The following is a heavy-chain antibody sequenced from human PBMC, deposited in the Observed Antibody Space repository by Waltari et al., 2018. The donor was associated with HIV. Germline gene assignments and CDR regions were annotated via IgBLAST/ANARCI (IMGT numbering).Heavy chain of an antibody. CDR2: ISYDGSNK. V-gene: IGHV3-30*18. D-gene: IGHD2-8*01. CDR3: AKAYGLVLMVYAIEG. Sequence: QVQLVESGGGVVQPVSSLRLSCAASGFTFSSYGLPLSRQAPGKGLEWVAVISYDGSNKYYADSVKVRFTISRDNSKNTLYLQMNSLRAEDTAVYYCAKAYGLVLMVYAIEGWGQGTLVTVSS. CDR1: GFTFSSYG. J-gene: IGHJ4*02.